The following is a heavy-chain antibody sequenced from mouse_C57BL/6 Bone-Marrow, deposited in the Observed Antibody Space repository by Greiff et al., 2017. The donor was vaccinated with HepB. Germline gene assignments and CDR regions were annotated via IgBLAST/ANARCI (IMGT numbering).Heavy chain of an antibody. V-gene: IGHV2-9-1*01. D-gene: IGHD1-1*01. CDR2: IWTGGGT. CDR3: ARITTVVATDFDY. CDR1: GFSLTSYA. J-gene: IGHJ2*01. Sequence: VMLVESGPGLVAPSQSLSITCTVSGFSLTSYAISWVRQPPGKGLEWLGVIWTGGGTNYNSALKSRLSISKDNSKSQVFLKMNSLQTDDTARYYCARITTVVATDFDYWGQGTTLTVSS.